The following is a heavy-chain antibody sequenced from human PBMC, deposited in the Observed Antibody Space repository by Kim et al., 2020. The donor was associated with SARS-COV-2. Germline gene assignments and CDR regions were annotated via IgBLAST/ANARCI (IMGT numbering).Heavy chain of an antibody. V-gene: IGHV3-11*01. J-gene: IGHJ4*02. CDR3: ASSAEGY. Sequence: SGSTKYYADSVKGRFTISRDNAKNSLYLQMNSLRAEDTAVYYCASSAEGYWGQGTLVTVSS. D-gene: IGHD3-10*01. CDR2: SGSTK.